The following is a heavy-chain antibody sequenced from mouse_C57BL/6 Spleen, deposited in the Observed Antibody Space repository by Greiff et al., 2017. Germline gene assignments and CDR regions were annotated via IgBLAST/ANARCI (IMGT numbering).Heavy chain of an antibody. CDR2: IWTGGGT. J-gene: IGHJ4*01. CDR1: GFSFTSYA. V-gene: IGHV2-9-1*01. CDR3: ARIDSSGPYAMDY. D-gene: IGHD3-2*02. Sequence: QVQLKQSGPGLVAPSPSLSITCTVSGFSFTSYAISWVRQPPGKGLEWLGVIWTGGGTNYNSALKSRLSISKDNSKSQVFLKMNSLQTDDTARYYCARIDSSGPYAMDYWGQGTSVTVSS.